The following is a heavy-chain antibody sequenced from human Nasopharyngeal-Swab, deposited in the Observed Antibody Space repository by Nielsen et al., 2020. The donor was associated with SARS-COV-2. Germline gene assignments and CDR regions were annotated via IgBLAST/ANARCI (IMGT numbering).Heavy chain of an antibody. CDR3: ARDLFGTPPVAARDL. CDR1: GLNFRSFG. CDR2: ISGYNGNT. Sequence: ASVPVSCKASGLNFRSFGFTWVRQAPGQGLELLGWISGYNGNTQDARDFLRRVTLTTDTSTTTVYLELRSLTSDDTAVYYCARDLFGTPPVAARDLWGQGTLVTVSS. J-gene: IGHJ4*02. V-gene: IGHV1-18*01. D-gene: IGHD2-15*01.